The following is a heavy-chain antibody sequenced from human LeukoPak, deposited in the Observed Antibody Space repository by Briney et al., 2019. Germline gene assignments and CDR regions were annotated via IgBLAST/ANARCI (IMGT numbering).Heavy chain of an antibody. CDR1: GGSFSGYY. D-gene: IGHD6-13*01. CDR2: IYYSGST. Sequence: SETLSLTCAVYGGSFSGYYWSWIRQPPGKGLEWIGYIYYSGSTNYNPSLKSRVTISIDTSKNQISLKLSPVTAADTAVYYCARGRISSSYWGQGTLVTVSS. CDR3: ARGRISSSY. J-gene: IGHJ4*02. V-gene: IGHV4-59*01.